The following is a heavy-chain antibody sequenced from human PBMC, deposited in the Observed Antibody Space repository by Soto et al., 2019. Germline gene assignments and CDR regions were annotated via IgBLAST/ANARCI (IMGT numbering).Heavy chain of an antibody. CDR1: AGSINGSY. J-gene: IGHJ4*01. Sequence: SESLSLPWSVSAGSINGSYWSWIRPSPGKGLEWLGYVYYTGSTNYSPSLRSRVSISVDTSKNEFYLRLSSVTAADTAVYFCPRTVAVPCAHIDGWGQGNQVTVSS. D-gene: IGHD2-21*01. CDR3: PRTVAVPCAHIDG. CDR2: VYYTGST. V-gene: IGHV4-59*01.